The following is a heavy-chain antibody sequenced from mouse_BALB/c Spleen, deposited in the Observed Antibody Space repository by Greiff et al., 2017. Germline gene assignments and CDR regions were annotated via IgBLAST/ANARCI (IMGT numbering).Heavy chain of an antibody. Sequence: QVQLQQPGAELVKPGASVKLSCKASGYTFTSYWMHWVKQRPGQGLEWIGEINPSNGRTNYNEKFKSKATLTVDKSSSTAYMQLSSLTSEDTAVYYCNAWEAYWGQGTLGTVSA. CDR3: NAWEAY. V-gene: IGHV1S81*02. CDR1: GYTFTSYW. J-gene: IGHJ3*01. CDR2: INPSNGRT. D-gene: IGHD4-1*01.